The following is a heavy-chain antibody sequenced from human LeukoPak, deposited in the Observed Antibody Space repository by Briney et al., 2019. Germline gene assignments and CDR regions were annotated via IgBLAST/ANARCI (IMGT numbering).Heavy chain of an antibody. CDR3: AAYGLGSSRRFDP. Sequence: PSETLSLTCTVSGGSISSAGYCWTWIRQHPGKGLEWIGYIYYSGSTYYSPSLKSRVTISLDTSKNQFSLNLSSVTAADTAVYYCAAYGLGSSRRFDPWGQGTLVTVSS. V-gene: IGHV4-31*03. J-gene: IGHJ5*02. CDR1: GGSISSAGYC. D-gene: IGHD3-10*01. CDR2: IYYSGST.